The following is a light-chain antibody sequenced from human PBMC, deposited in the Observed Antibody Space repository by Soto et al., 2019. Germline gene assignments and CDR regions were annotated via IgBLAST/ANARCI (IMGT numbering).Light chain of an antibody. V-gene: IGKV3-11*01. J-gene: IGKJ4*01. CDR3: QQRTDWPLT. Sequence: EIVLTQSPATLSLSPGERATLSCRAGQSVSSYLAWYQQKPGQAPRLLIYDASNRGTGIPARFSGSGSGTDFTLTISSLEPEDFAVYYCQQRTDWPLTFGGGTKVEI. CDR2: DAS. CDR1: QSVSSY.